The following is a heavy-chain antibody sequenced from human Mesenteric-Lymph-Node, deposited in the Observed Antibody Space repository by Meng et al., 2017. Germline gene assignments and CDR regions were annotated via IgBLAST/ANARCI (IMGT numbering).Heavy chain of an antibody. D-gene: IGHD6-13*01. V-gene: IGHV3-30*04. CDR1: GFTFSSYA. CDR3: ARMDGPGAAGMCLDY. CDR2: ISYDGSNK. J-gene: IGHJ4*02. Sequence: GESLKISCAASGFTFSSYAMHWVRQAPGKGLEWVAVISYDGSNKYYADSVKGRFTISRDNSKNTLYLQMNSLRAEDTAVYYCARMDGPGAAGMCLDYWGQGTLVTVSS.